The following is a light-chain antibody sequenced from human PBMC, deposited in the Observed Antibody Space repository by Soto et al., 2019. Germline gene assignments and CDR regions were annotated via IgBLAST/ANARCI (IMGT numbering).Light chain of an antibody. CDR3: HQRSNWTWT. Sequence: IELTHTPSTLSLSQSYRATLSCRASQSVNRYLAWYQHKAGQAPRLLIYDASSRATGIPARFSGSGSGTDFTLTIASLEPEDFAVYYCHQRSNWTWTFGQGTKVDIK. V-gene: IGKV3-11*01. CDR2: DAS. CDR1: QSVNRY. J-gene: IGKJ1*01.